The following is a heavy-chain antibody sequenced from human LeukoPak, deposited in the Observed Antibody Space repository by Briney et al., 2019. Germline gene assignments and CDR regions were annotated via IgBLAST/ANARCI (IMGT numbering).Heavy chain of an antibody. CDR3: ARGSYYVFDY. CDR1: GGSISSYY. V-gene: IGHV4-4*09. CDR2: IYTSGST. J-gene: IGHJ4*02. Sequence: SETLSLTCTVSGGSISSYYWSWIRQPPGKGLEWIGYIYTSGSTNYNPSLKSRVTISVDTSKNQCSLKLSSVTAADTAVYYCARGSYYVFDYWGQGTLVTVSS. D-gene: IGHD1-26*01.